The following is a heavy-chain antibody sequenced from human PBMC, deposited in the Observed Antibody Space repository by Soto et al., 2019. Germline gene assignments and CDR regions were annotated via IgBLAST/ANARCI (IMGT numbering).Heavy chain of an antibody. D-gene: IGHD3-22*01. CDR2: IFSNDEE. Sequence: QVTFKESGPVLVKPTETLTLTCTVSGFSLSNARMGVSWIRQPPGKALEWLAHIFSNDEESYSTSLKSRLTISKDTSKSQVVLTMTNIDPVDTATYYCARLHLTYSYHSDGQQLTTYYFDYWGQGTLVTVAS. J-gene: IGHJ4*02. V-gene: IGHV2-26*01. CDR1: GFSLSNARMG. CDR3: ARLHLTYSYHSDGQQLTTYYFDY.